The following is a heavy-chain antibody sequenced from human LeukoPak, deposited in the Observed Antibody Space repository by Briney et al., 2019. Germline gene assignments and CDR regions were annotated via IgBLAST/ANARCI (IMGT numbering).Heavy chain of an antibody. V-gene: IGHV1-69*13. J-gene: IGHJ4*02. D-gene: IGHD6-13*01. CDR3: ARSGGPYSSSSKADY. CDR1: GGTFSSYA. CDR2: IIPIFGTA. Sequence: ASVKVSCKASGGTFSSYAISWVRQAPGQGLEWMGGIIPIFGTANYAQKFQGRVTITVDESTSTAYMELSSLRPEDTAVYYCARSGGPYSSSSKADYWGQGTLVTVSS.